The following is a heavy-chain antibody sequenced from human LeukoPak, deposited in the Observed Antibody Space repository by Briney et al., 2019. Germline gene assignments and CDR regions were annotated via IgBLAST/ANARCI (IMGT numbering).Heavy chain of an antibody. CDR2: IKQDGSEK. V-gene: IGHV3-7*01. CDR1: GFTFSSYW. CDR3: ARAIEVGTTGYCDY. J-gene: IGHJ4*02. Sequence: PGGSLRLSCAASGFTFSSYWMSWVRQAPGKGLEWVANIKQDGSEKYYVDSVKGRFTISRDNAKNALYLQLNSLGAEDTAVYYCARAIEVGTTGYCDYWGQGTLVSVSS. D-gene: IGHD3-22*01.